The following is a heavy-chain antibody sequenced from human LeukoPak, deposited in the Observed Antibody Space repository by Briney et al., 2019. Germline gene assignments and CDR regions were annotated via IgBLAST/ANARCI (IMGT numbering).Heavy chain of an antibody. V-gene: IGHV3-48*04. J-gene: IGHJ4*02. CDR2: ISSSSSTI. Sequence: PGGSLRLSCAASGFTFSSYSMNWVRQAPGKGLEWVSYISSSSSTIYYADSAKGRFTISRDNAKKLLYLQMNSLRAEDTAVYYCAGYCSSVSCRNIDYWGQGTLVTVSS. CDR1: GFTFSSYS. CDR3: AGYCSSVSCRNIDY. D-gene: IGHD2-2*01.